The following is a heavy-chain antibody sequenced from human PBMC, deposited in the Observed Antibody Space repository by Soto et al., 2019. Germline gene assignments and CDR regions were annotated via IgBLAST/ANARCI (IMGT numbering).Heavy chain of an antibody. CDR1: GGSISSSY. J-gene: IGHJ5*02. CDR2: IYDDGSA. CDR3: FSTARQGAVAPHWFDR. V-gene: IGHV4-59*08. Sequence: SETLSLTCTVSGGSISSSYWSWIRQPPGKGLEWLAYIYDDGSANYNPSLKSRATISLDMYKYQFPLKLTSVTAAETAVYYCFSTARQGAVAPHWFDRWGQGTQVTVSS. D-gene: IGHD2-8*02.